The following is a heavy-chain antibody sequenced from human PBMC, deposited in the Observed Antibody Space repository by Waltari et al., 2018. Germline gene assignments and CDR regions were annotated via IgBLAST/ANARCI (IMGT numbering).Heavy chain of an antibody. Sequence: EVQLLESGGGSVQPGGSLRLSCAASGFTFSSYAMSWVRQAPGKGLGWVSAIRGSVGSTYYADSVKGRFTISRDNSNNTLYLQMNSLRAEDTAVYYCAKSPAAILLPYNWFDPWGQGTLVTVSS. J-gene: IGHJ5*02. V-gene: IGHV3-23*01. D-gene: IGHD2-2*01. CDR1: GFTFSSYA. CDR3: AKSPAAILLPYNWFDP. CDR2: IRGSVGST.